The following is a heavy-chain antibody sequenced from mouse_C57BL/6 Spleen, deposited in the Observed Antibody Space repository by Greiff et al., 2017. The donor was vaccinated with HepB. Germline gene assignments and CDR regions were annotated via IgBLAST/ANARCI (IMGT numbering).Heavy chain of an antibody. CDR2: IDPETGGT. V-gene: IGHV1-15*01. Sequence: QVQLQQSGAELVRPGASVTLSCKASGYTFTDYEMHWVKQTPVHGLEWIGAIDPETGGTAYNQKFKGKAILTADKSSSTAYMELRSLTSEDSAVYYCTDDGYYGWYFDVWGTGTTVTVSS. CDR1: GYTFTDYE. J-gene: IGHJ1*03. D-gene: IGHD2-3*01. CDR3: TDDGYYGWYFDV.